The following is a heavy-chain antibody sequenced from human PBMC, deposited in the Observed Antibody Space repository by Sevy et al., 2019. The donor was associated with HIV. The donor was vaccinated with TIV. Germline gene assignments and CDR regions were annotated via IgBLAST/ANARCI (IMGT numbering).Heavy chain of an antibody. V-gene: IGHV5-51*01. CDR2: IYPDNSDI. J-gene: IGHJ6*02. CDR3: ASLGARQQFLL. D-gene: IGHD6-13*01. Sequence: GESLKISCKGSGYSFTSYWIGWVRQMPGKGLEWMGIIYPDNSDIRYGPSFQGQVTVSADKSISTAYLQWSSLKASDTAMYYCASLGARQQFLLWGQGTTVTVSS. CDR1: GYSFTSYW.